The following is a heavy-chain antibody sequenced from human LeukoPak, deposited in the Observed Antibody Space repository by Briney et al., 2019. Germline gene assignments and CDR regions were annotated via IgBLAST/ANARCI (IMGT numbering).Heavy chain of an antibody. V-gene: IGHV4-34*01. CDR1: GGSFSGYY. J-gene: IGHJ4*02. D-gene: IGHD3-10*01. CDR2: INPSGST. Sequence: SETLTLTCAVSGGSFSGYYWNWIRQPPGKGLEWIGEINPSGSTNYNPSLKSRVAISVDTSKNQFSLKLSSVTAADTAVYYCARGPRGSGSYYKYWSQGSLVSVSS. CDR3: ARGPRGSGSYYKY.